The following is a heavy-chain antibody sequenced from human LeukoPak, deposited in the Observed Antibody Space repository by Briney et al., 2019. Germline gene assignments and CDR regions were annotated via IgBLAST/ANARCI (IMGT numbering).Heavy chain of an antibody. CDR3: ARGPPRYYYDSSGYYYVGGDFDY. CDR1: GYTFTGYY. CDR2: INPNSGGT. D-gene: IGHD3-22*01. Sequence: GASVKVSSKASGYTFTGYYMHWVRQAPGQGLEWMGWINPNSGGTNYAQKFQGRVTMTRDTSISTAYMALSRLRSDDTAVYYCARGPPRYYYDSSGYYYVGGDFDYWGQGTLVTVSS. J-gene: IGHJ4*02. V-gene: IGHV1-2*02.